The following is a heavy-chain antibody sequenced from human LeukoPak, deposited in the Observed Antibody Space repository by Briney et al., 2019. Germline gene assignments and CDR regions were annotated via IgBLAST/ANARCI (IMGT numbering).Heavy chain of an antibody. V-gene: IGHV3-23*01. Sequence: GGSLRLSCAASGFTFSNYAMSWVRQAPGKGLEWVSSISGSGGSTYYADSVKGRFTISRDNAKNSLYLQMNSLRAEDTAVYYCARDFYNSSGYHHDSFDIWGQGTMVTVSS. CDR1: GFTFSNYA. D-gene: IGHD3-22*01. CDR3: ARDFYNSSGYHHDSFDI. CDR2: ISGSGGST. J-gene: IGHJ3*02.